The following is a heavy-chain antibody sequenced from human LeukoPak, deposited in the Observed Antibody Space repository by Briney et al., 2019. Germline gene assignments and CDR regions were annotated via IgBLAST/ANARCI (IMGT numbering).Heavy chain of an antibody. CDR2: IYYSGST. V-gene: IGHV4-59*01. CDR1: GGSISSYY. Sequence: SETLSLTCTVSGGSISSYYWSWIRQPPGKGLEWIGYIYYSGSTNYNPSLKSRVTISVDTSKNQFSLKLSSVTAADTAVYYCARDLYSSGWDYYYYYYGMDVWGQGTTVTVSS. CDR3: ARDLYSSGWDYYYYYYGMDV. J-gene: IGHJ6*02. D-gene: IGHD6-19*01.